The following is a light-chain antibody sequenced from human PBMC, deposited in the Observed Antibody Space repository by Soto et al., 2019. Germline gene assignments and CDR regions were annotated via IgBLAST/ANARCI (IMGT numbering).Light chain of an antibody. CDR2: WAS. V-gene: IGKV4-1*01. CDR3: QQYYETPLP. CDR1: QSVLHSSNNENY. Sequence: DIVMTQSPDSLAVSLGERPTINCKSSQSVLHSSNNENYLAWVQQKPGQPPKLLIYWASTRESGVPDRFSGSGSGTDFTLTISSLQAEDVAVYYCQQYYETPLPFGGGTKVEIK. J-gene: IGKJ4*01.